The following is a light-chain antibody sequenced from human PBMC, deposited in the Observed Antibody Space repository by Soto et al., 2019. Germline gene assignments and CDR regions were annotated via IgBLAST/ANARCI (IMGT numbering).Light chain of an antibody. CDR1: QSVRSNY. J-gene: IGKJ1*01. CDR3: QQYGSSGT. Sequence: EIVFTQAPSTLSLSPGERATLSCRASQSVRSNYLAWYQQKPGXAPXXLIYGASNRATGIPDRFSGSGSGTEFTLTISRLEPEDFAVYDCQQYGSSGTFGQGTKVDIK. CDR2: GAS. V-gene: IGKV3-20*01.